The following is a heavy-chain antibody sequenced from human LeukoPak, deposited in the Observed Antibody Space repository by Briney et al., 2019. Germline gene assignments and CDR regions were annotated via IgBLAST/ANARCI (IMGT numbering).Heavy chain of an antibody. J-gene: IGHJ6*03. V-gene: IGHV4-59*01. Sequence: PSETLSLTCTVSGGSISSYYWSWIRQPPGKGLEWIGYIYYSGSTNYNPSLKSRVTISVDTSKNQFSLKLSSVTAADTAVYYCARGTYYYDSSGYLNYYYYMDVWGKGTTVTVSS. D-gene: IGHD3-22*01. CDR3: ARGTYYYDSSGYLNYYYYMDV. CDR1: GGSISSYY. CDR2: IYYSGST.